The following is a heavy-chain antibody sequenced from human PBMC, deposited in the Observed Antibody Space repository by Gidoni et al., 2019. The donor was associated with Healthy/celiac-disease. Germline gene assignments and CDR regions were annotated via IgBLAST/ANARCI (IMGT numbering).Heavy chain of an antibody. CDR2: IYYSGST. Sequence: QLQLQESGPGLVKPSATLSLTCTVSGGPISSSSYYWGWIRQPPGKGLEWIGSIYYSGSTYYNPSLKSRVTISVDTSKNQFSLKLSSVTAADTAVYYCARRNIVVVTAMGGGWNNWYFDLWGRGTLVTVSS. J-gene: IGHJ2*01. CDR3: ARRNIVVVTAMGGGWNNWYFDL. CDR1: GGPISSSSYY. D-gene: IGHD2-21*02. V-gene: IGHV4-39*01.